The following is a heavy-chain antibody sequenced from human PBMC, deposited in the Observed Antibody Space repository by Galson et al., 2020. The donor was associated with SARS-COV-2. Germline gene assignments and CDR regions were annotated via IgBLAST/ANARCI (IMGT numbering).Heavy chain of an antibody. CDR2: ISYDGNNH. CDR1: GFAFSSFA. Sequence: GGSLRLSCVASGFAFSSFAMHWVRQAPGKGLEWVALISYDGNNHYYADSVKGRFTVSRDNPKTSLYLQMNSLRVEDTALYYCARVGATGYYFDYWGQGTLVTVSS. D-gene: IGHD1-26*01. V-gene: IGHV3-30-3*01. CDR3: ARVGATGYYFDY. J-gene: IGHJ4*02.